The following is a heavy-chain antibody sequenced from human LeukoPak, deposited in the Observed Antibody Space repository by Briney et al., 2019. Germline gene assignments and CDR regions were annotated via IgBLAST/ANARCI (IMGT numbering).Heavy chain of an antibody. Sequence: GGSLRLSCAASGFTFSSYSMNWVRQALGKGLEWVSSISSSSSYIYYADSVKGRFTISRDNAKNSLYLQMNSLRAEDTAVYYCARDNSKGFGDYYYYYMDVWGKGTTVTVSS. J-gene: IGHJ6*03. CDR3: ARDNSKGFGDYYYYYMDV. CDR1: GFTFSSYS. D-gene: IGHD3-10*01. V-gene: IGHV3-21*01. CDR2: ISSSSSYI.